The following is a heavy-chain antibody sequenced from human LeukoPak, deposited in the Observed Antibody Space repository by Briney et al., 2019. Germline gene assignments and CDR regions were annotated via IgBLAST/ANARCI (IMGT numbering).Heavy chain of an antibody. CDR1: GFNFSIYW. V-gene: IGHV3-74*01. CDR3: ARVYHYYDSSGHYPYFDY. J-gene: IGHJ4*02. CDR2: INSDGSSA. Sequence: AGGSLRLSCAASGFNFSIYWMHWVRQAPGKGLVWVSRINSDGSSAIYADSVKGRFTFSRDNAKNSLYLQMNSLRAEDTAVYYCARVYHYYDSSGHYPYFDYWGQGTLVTVSS. D-gene: IGHD3-22*01.